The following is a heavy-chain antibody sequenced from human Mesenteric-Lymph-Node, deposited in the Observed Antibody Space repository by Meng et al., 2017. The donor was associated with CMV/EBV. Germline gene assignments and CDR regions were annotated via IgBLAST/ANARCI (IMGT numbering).Heavy chain of an antibody. J-gene: IGHJ4*02. D-gene: IGHD3-16*01. Sequence: QGQLVQSGAGVNMPGASVKVSCKASGYTFSSYAMHWVRQAPGQRREWMGWINIVEDKTKTSQNFQGRVTLTRDTSANTAYMELSSLRSDDTAVYYCARTNNWGFDYWGQGTLVTVSS. CDR1: GYTFSSYA. CDR2: INIVEDKT. CDR3: ARTNNWGFDY. V-gene: IGHV1-3*04.